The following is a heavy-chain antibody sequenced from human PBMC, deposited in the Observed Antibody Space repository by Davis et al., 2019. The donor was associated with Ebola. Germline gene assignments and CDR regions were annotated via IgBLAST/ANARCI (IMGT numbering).Heavy chain of an antibody. J-gene: IGHJ6*02. CDR3: AREDIRYYYYGMDV. Sequence: SETLSLTCAVYGGSFSGYYWSWIRQPPGKGLEWIGETNHSGSTNYNPSLKSRVTISVDTSKNQFSLKLSSVTAADTAVYYCAREDIRYYYYGMDVWGQGTTVTVSS. CDR1: GGSFSGYY. V-gene: IGHV4-34*01. CDR2: TNHSGST.